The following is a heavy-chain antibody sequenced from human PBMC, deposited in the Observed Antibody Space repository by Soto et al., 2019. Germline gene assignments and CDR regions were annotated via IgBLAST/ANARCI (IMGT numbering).Heavy chain of an antibody. D-gene: IGHD5-12*01. CDR1: GFTFSSYG. J-gene: IGHJ4*02. CDR2: IWYDGSNK. V-gene: IGHV3-33*01. CDR3: AREYSGYEGFDY. Sequence: GGSLRLSCAASGFTFSSYGMHWVRQAPGKGLEWVAVIWYDGSNKYYADSVKGRFTISRDNSKNTLYLQMNSLRAEDTAVYYCAREYSGYEGFDYWGQGTLVTVSS.